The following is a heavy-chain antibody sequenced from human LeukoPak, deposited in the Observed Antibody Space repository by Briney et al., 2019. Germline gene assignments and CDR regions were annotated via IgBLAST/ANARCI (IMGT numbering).Heavy chain of an antibody. J-gene: IGHJ4*02. CDR1: GGTFSSYA. CDR2: IIPILGIA. CDR3: ARVAGYCSSTSCYTTYYFDY. D-gene: IGHD2-2*03. V-gene: IGHV1-69*04. Sequence: GASVKVSCKASGGTFSSYAISWVRQAPGQGLEWMGRIIPILGIANYAQKFQGRVTITADKSTSTAYMELSSLRSEDTAVYYCARVAGYCSSTSCYTTYYFDYWGQGTLVTVSS.